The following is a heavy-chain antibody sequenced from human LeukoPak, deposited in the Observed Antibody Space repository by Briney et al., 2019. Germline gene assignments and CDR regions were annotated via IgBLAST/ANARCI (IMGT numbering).Heavy chain of an antibody. J-gene: IGHJ6*03. CDR2: INHSGST. D-gene: IGHD3-3*01. CDR3: ARGQGQTYYDFWSGYWGHYYYYYMDV. Sequence: SETLSLTCAVYGGSFSGYYWSWIRQPPGKGLEWIGEINHSGSTNYNPSLKSRVTISVDTSKNQFSLKLSSVTAADTAVYYCARGQGQTYYDFWSGYWGHYYYYYMDVWGKGTTVTVSS. V-gene: IGHV4-34*01. CDR1: GGSFSGYY.